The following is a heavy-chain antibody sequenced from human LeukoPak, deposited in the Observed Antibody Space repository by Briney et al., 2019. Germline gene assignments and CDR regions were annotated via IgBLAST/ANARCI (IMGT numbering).Heavy chain of an antibody. V-gene: IGHV1-69*13. J-gene: IGHJ4*02. Sequence: GASVKVSCKASGGTFSSYAISWVRQAPGQGLEWMGGIIPIFGTANYAQKFQGRVTITADESTSTAYMELSRLRSDDTAVYYCAKADTAMVFGGPVDYWGQGTLVTVSS. D-gene: IGHD5-18*01. CDR1: GGTFSSYA. CDR3: AKADTAMVFGGPVDY. CDR2: IIPIFGTA.